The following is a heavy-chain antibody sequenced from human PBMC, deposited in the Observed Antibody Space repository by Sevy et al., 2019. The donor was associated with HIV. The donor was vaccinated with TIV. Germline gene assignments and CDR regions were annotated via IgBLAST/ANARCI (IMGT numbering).Heavy chain of an antibody. J-gene: IGHJ4*02. CDR3: VKEGGGEGGDH. CDR1: GFSYSSYG. V-gene: IGHV3-30*02. CDR2: IQYDGSNK. D-gene: IGHD2-21*01. Sequence: GGSLRLSLAASGFSYSSYGRHGVRQAPGRGRGWGAYIQYDGSNKDYANSGKGRFTISRDNSKNTLDLQMNSLRVEDTAVYYCVKEGGGEGGDHWGQGTLVTVSS.